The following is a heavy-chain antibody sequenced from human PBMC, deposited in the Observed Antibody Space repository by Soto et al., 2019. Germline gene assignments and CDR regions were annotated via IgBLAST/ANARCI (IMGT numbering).Heavy chain of an antibody. V-gene: IGHV3-21*01. CDR1: GFTFSSYS. J-gene: IGHJ5*02. Sequence: EVQLVESGGGLVKPGGSLRVSCAASGFTFSSYSMNWVRQAPGKGLEWVSSISSSSSYIYYADSVKGRFTISRDNAKNSLYLQMNSLRAEDTAVYYCARDTYFYGSGSYGPWGQGTLVTVSS. CDR2: ISSSSSYI. D-gene: IGHD3-10*01. CDR3: ARDTYFYGSGSYGP.